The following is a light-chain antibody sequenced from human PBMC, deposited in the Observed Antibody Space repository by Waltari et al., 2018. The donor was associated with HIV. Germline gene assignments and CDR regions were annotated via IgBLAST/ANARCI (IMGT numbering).Light chain of an antibody. Sequence: SSALTPDPTVSVALGKTLKITCLGDSLSSYYSNWYQQKPRQAPLLFLHGKNSRPSGVPDRFSGSSSGSTASLTSTGAQAEDEAVYYCQSRDSSGDSYVFGNGTQVTVL. CDR3: QSRDSSGDSYV. CDR2: GKN. CDR1: SLSSYY. V-gene: IGLV3-19*01. J-gene: IGLJ1*01.